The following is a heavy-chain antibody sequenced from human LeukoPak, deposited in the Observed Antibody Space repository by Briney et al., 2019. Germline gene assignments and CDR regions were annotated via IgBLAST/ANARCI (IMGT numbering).Heavy chain of an antibody. CDR1: GFTFSSYG. Sequence: GRSLRLSCAASGFTFSSYGMHWVRQAPGKGLEWVAVISYDGSNKYYADSVKGRFTISRDNSKNTLYLQMNSLRAEDTAVYYCARDHQSGGKDYWGQGTLVTVSS. CDR3: ARDHQSGGKDY. V-gene: IGHV3-30*03. J-gene: IGHJ4*02. D-gene: IGHD2-15*01. CDR2: ISYDGSNK.